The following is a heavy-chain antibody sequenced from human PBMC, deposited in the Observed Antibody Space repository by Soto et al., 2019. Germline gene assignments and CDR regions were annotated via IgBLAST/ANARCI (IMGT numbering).Heavy chain of an antibody. D-gene: IGHD1-1*01. CDR3: ARGGRWGAYNYIDY. J-gene: IGHJ4*02. CDR2: ISYDGGNK. V-gene: IGHV3-30-3*01. Sequence: QVQLVESGGGVVQPGRSLRLSCAVSGFTFSSYAMHWVRQAPGKGLEWVAVISYDGGNKYYADSVNGRFTISRDNSKNTVYLHMNSLRDEDTAVYYCARGGRWGAYNYIDYWGQGTLVTVSS. CDR1: GFTFSSYA.